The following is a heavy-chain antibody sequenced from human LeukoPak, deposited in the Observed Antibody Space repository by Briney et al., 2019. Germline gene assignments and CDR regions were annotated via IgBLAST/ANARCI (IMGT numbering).Heavy chain of an antibody. CDR2: INHSGST. CDR1: GGSFSGYH. J-gene: IGHJ3*02. CDR3: ARTTVTHDAFDI. V-gene: IGHV4-34*01. D-gene: IGHD4-11*01. Sequence: PSETLSLTCAVYGGSFSGYHWSWIRQPPGKGLEWIGEINHSGSTNYNPSLKSRVTISVDTSKNQFSLKLSSVTAADTAVYYCARTTVTHDAFDIWGQGTMVTVSS.